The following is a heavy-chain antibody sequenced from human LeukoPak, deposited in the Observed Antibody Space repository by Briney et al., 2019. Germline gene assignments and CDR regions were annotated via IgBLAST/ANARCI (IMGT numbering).Heavy chain of an antibody. D-gene: IGHD1/OR15-1a*01. CDR3: ARTAPGTSLGGYYYYMEV. CDR2: IIPILGIA. J-gene: IGHJ6*03. Sequence: ASVKVSCKASGGTFSSYAISWVRQAPGQGLEWMGRIIPILGIANYAQKFQGRVTITADTSTSTAHMELKSLRSDDTAVYYCARTAPGTSLGGYYYYMEVWGKGTTVTVSS. V-gene: IGHV1-69*04. CDR1: GGTFSSYA.